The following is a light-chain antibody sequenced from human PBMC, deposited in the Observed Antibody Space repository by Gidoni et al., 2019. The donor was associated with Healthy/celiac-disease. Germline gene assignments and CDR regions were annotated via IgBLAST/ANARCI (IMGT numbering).Light chain of an antibody. Sequence: DIQLTQSPSFLSASVGDRVTITCRVSQGISSYLAWYQQEPGKAPKLLIYAASTLQSGVPSRFSGRGSGTEITLTISSLQPEDFATYYCQQLNSYPPTFGGGTKVEIK. CDR3: QQLNSYPPT. V-gene: IGKV1-9*01. CDR1: QGISSY. CDR2: AAS. J-gene: IGKJ4*01.